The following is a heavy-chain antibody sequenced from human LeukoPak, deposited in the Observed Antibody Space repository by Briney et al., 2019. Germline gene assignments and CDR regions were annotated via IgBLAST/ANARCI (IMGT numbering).Heavy chain of an antibody. CDR3: AKVEYSSSSYTFHYYFDY. Sequence: GGPLRLLCAASGFTFSCYAMSLVRQAPGKGLACILAISGSGGSTYYADSVKGRFTISRDNSKNTLYLQMNSLRAEDTAVYYCAKVEYSSSSYTFHYYFDYWGQGTLVTVSS. J-gene: IGHJ4*02. V-gene: IGHV3-23*01. CDR2: ISGSGGST. CDR1: GFTFSCYA. D-gene: IGHD6-6*01.